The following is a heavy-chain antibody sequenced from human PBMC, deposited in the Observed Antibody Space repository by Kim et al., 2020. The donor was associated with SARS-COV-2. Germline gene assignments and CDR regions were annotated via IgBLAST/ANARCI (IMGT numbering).Heavy chain of an antibody. CDR2: ISYDGSNK. D-gene: IGHD6-13*01. CDR3: ARERGAAAGTDDYMDV. CDR1: GFTFSSYA. V-gene: IGHV3-30-3*01. J-gene: IGHJ6*03. Sequence: GGSLRLSCAASGFTFSSYAMHWVRQAPGKGLEWVAVISYDGSNKYYADSVKGRFTISRDNSKNTLYLQMNSLRAEDTAVYYCARERGAAAGTDDYMDVWGKGTTVTVSS.